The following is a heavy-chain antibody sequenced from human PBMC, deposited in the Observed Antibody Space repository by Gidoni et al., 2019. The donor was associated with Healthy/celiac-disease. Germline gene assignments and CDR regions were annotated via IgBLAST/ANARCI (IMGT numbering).Heavy chain of an antibody. Sequence: RQAPGQGLEWMGWISAYNGNTNYAQKLQGRVTMTTDTSTSTAYMELRSLRSDDTAVYYCAREKVDTAMVDWGQGTLVTVSS. CDR3: AREKVDTAMVD. J-gene: IGHJ4*02. D-gene: IGHD5-18*01. V-gene: IGHV1-18*01. CDR2: ISAYNGNT.